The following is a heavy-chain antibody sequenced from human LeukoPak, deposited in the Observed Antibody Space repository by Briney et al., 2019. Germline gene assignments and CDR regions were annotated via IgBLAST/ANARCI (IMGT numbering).Heavy chain of an antibody. CDR2: ISSGSSTI. J-gene: IGHJ4*02. Sequence: GGSLRLSCVASGFSFSSYNMNRVRQAPGKGLEWVSYISSGSSTIYYADSVKGRFTISRDNAKNSLYLQMTSLRAEDTAVYYCARDTIDYWGQGTLVTVSS. CDR3: ARDTIDY. V-gene: IGHV3-48*01. CDR1: GFSFSSYN.